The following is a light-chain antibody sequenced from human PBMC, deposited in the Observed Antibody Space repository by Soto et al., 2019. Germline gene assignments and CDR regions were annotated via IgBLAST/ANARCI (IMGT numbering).Light chain of an antibody. CDR3: QQYNSYSWT. CDR1: QSISSW. V-gene: IGKV1-5*03. Sequence: DIQMTQSPSTLSASVGDRVTITCRASQSISSWLAWYQQKPGKAPKLLIHKASSLASGVPSRFSGSGSGTEFTLTISSLQHDDFATYYCQQYNSYSWTFGQGTKVEIK. CDR2: KAS. J-gene: IGKJ1*01.